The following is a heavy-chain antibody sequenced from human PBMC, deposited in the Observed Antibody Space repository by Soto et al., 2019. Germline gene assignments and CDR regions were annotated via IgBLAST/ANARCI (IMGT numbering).Heavy chain of an antibody. J-gene: IGHJ4*02. Sequence: QPGGSLRLSCAVSGFTVSNNYMNRVRQAPGKGLEWVSVIYSDGSTYYADSVKGRFTISRDNSKNTVFLQMNTLRAEDTAVYYCARAAVGLRPGEFDYWGQGTLVTVSS. V-gene: IGHV3-53*01. CDR3: ARAAVGLRPGEFDY. D-gene: IGHD3-10*01. CDR2: IYSDGST. CDR1: GFTVSNNY.